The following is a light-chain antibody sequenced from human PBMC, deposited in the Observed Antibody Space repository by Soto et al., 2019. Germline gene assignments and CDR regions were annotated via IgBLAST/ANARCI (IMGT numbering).Light chain of an antibody. CDR2: QVT. CDR3: TSYSSSDILYV. V-gene: IGLV2-14*01. J-gene: IGLJ1*01. Sequence: QSALTQPASVSGSPGQSITISCTGTSSDIGGYYYVSWYQHHPGKAPKLLIYQVTNRPSGVSNRFSGSKSGNTASLTISGLQADDEADYYCTSYSSSDILYVFGTGTRSPS. CDR1: SSDIGGYYY.